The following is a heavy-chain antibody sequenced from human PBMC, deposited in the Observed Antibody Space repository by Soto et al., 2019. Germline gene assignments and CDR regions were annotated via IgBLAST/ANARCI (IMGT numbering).Heavy chain of an antibody. CDR1: GYTFTSYY. V-gene: IGHV1-46*01. J-gene: IGHJ6*02. CDR2: INPSGGST. D-gene: IGHD6-13*01. Sequence: ASVKFSCKASGYTFTSYYMHWVRQAPGQGLEWMGIINPSGGSTSYAQKFQGRVTMTRDTSTSTVYMELSSLRSEDTAVYYCASSRIAAYYYYYYGMDVWGQGTTVTVSS. CDR3: ASSRIAAYYYYYYGMDV.